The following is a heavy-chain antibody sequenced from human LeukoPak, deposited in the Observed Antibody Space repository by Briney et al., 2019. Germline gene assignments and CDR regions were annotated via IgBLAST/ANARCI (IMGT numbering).Heavy chain of an antibody. CDR3: AKGGASNYGDLDY. CDR1: GFTFSSYG. CDR2: ISYDGSNK. J-gene: IGHJ4*02. V-gene: IGHV3-30*18. Sequence: GESLKISCAASGFTFSSYGMHWVRQAPGKGLEWVAVISYDGSNKYYADSVKGRFTISRDNSKNTLYLQMNSLRAEDTAVYYCAKGGASNYGDLDYWGQGTLVTVSS. D-gene: IGHD4-17*01.